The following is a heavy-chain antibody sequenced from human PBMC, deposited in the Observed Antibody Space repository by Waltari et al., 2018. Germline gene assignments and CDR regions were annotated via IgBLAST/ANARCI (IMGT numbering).Heavy chain of an antibody. CDR3: ATVLTTVPTYWFDP. CDR2: VDPADSET. Sequence: EVQLVQSGAEVKKPGATVKIPCKASGSTFTDYYIHWVQQAPGKGLEWMGRVDPADSETIYAEKFQGRVTITADTSTDTAYMELSSLRSEDTAVYYCATVLTTVPTYWFDPWGQGTLVTVSS. V-gene: IGHV1-69-2*01. J-gene: IGHJ5*02. D-gene: IGHD4-4*01. CDR1: GSTFTDYY.